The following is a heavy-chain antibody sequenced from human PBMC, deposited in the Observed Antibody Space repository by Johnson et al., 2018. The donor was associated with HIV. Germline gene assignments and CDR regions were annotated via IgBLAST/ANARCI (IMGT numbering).Heavy chain of an antibody. CDR1: GFTFSSYA. CDR2: ISGSGGST. CDR3: ARSEGWRGEGVYQI. J-gene: IGHJ3*02. V-gene: IGHV3-23*04. D-gene: IGHD2-8*01. Sequence: VLLVESGGGLVQPGGSLRLSCAASGFTFSSYAMSWVRLAPGKGLEWVSAISGSGGSTYYADSVQGRFTISREKSKNTRYLQMNSLRAEDTAVYYCARSEGWRGEGVYQIWGQGTMVTVSS.